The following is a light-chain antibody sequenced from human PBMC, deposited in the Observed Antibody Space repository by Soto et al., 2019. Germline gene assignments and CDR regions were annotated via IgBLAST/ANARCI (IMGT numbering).Light chain of an antibody. CDR1: QSVNNF. CDR2: DAS. Sequence: ILLTQSPATLSLSPGERAKLSCRASQSVNNFLAWYQQKPGQAPRLLIFDASYRATGIPARFSGGGSGTDFTLTISRLEPEDFAVYYCQQYGSSPVTFGQGTRLEIK. J-gene: IGKJ5*01. V-gene: IGKV3-20*01. CDR3: QQYGSSPVT.